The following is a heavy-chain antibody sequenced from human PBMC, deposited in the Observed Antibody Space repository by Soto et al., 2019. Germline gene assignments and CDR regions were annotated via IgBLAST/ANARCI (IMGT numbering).Heavy chain of an antibody. J-gene: IGHJ6*02. CDR1: GGSISSSSYY. V-gene: IGHV4-39*01. CDR3: ARHNGPLYVGYYYDMDV. CDR2: IYYSGYT. D-gene: IGHD3-16*01. Sequence: PSETLSLTCAFSGGSISSSSYYWGWIRQPPGKGLEWIGSIYYSGYTYYNPSLKSRVTISVDTSKNQFSLKLSSVTAADTAVYYCARHNGPLYVGYYYDMDVWGQGTTVTGSS.